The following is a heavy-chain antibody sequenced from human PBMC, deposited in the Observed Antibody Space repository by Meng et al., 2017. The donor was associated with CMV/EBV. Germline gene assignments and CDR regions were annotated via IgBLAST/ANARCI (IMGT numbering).Heavy chain of an antibody. CDR1: GGSISSYY. CDR3: ARARYDSSGYYYYFDY. CDR2: IYHSGST. Sequence: SETLSLTCTVSGGSISSYYWSWIRQPPGKGLEWIGYIYHSGSTNYNPSLKSRVTISVDTSKNQFSLKLSSVTAADTAVYYCARARYDSSGYYYYFDYWGQGTLVTVSS. V-gene: IGHV4-59*01. D-gene: IGHD3-22*01. J-gene: IGHJ4*02.